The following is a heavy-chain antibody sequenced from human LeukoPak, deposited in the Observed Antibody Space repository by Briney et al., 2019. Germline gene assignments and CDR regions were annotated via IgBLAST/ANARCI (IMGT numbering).Heavy chain of an antibody. D-gene: IGHD1-26*01. CDR1: GVIFKDYG. CDR2: INWNGGGT. J-gene: IGHJ6*02. CDR3: AKHMRATNTYSFFGLDV. Sequence: GGSLRLSCAATGVIFKDYGMHWVRQPPGKGLEWVSSINWNGGGTDYAESVKGRFTISRDNAKNSLYLQLSSLRPEDTALYYCAKHMRATNTYSFFGLDVWGQGTTVTVSS. V-gene: IGHV3-9*01.